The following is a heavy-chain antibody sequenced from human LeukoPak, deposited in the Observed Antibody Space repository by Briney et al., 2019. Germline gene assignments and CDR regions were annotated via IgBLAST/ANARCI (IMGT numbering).Heavy chain of an antibody. CDR2: IYYSGST. CDR3: ARADGSGSYYTPLDY. Sequence: TSETLSLTCTVSGGSISSYYWSWIRQPPGKGLEWIGYIYYSGSTNYNPSLKSRVTISVDTSKNQFSLKLSSVTAADTAVYYCARADGSGSYYTPLDYWGQGTLVTVSS. CDR1: GGSISSYY. J-gene: IGHJ4*02. D-gene: IGHD3-10*01. V-gene: IGHV4-59*01.